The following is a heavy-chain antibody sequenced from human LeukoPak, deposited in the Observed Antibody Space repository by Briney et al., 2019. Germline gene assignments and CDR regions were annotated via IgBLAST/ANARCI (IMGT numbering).Heavy chain of an antibody. Sequence: SQTLSLTCAISGDSVSNNIATWNWIRQSPSRGLEWLGRTYYRSRWGNDYAISVKSRITINPDTSKNQFSLQLNSVTPEDTAVYYCARYSDGWYWAFDFWGQGTPVTVSS. J-gene: IGHJ4*02. CDR2: TYYRSRWGN. V-gene: IGHV6-1*01. CDR1: GDSVSNNIAT. CDR3: ARYSDGWYWAFDF. D-gene: IGHD6-19*01.